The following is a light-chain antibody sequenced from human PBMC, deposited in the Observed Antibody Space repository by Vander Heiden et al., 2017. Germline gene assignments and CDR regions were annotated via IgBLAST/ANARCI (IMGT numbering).Light chain of an antibody. CDR2: EVS. CDR1: SSDVGSYNL. CDR3: CSYAGSTTFAV. V-gene: IGLV2-23*02. J-gene: IGLJ2*01. Sequence: QSALTQPASVSGSPGPSITISCTGTSSDVGSYNLVSWYQHHPGKAPKLMIYEVSKWPSGVSNRFSGSKSGNTASLTISGLQADDEADYYCCSYAGSTTFAVFGGGTKLTVL.